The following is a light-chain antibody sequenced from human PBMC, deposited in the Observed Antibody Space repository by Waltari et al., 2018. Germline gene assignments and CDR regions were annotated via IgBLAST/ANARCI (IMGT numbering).Light chain of an antibody. Sequence: QSVLTQAPSASGTPGQRVTISCSGSSSNIGRYSANWYQQLPGAAPRLLIYNNDQRPSGVPDRFSGYGSGASASLGISGLQSEDEADYYCAGWDERLEGWVFGGGTRLTVL. V-gene: IGLV1-44*01. CDR1: SSNIGRYS. CDR3: AGWDERLEGWV. CDR2: NND. J-gene: IGLJ3*02.